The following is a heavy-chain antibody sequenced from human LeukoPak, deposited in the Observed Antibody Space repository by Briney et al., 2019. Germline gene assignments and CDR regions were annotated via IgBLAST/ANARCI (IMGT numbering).Heavy chain of an antibody. D-gene: IGHD4-17*01. J-gene: IGHJ4*02. Sequence: PGGSLRLSCAASGFTFSSYSMNWVRQAPGKGLEWVSSISSSSSYIYYAHSEKGRFTISRDNAKNSLYLKMNSLRAEDTAVYYCARGRSPVTTRYFDYWGQGTLVTVSS. CDR1: GFTFSSYS. V-gene: IGHV3-21*01. CDR3: ARGRSPVTTRYFDY. CDR2: ISSSSSYI.